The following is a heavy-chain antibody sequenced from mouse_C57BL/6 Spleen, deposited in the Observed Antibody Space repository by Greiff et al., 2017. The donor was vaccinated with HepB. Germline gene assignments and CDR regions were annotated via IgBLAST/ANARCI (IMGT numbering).Heavy chain of an antibody. CDR3: ARRSGFAY. Sequence: DVMLVESGGGLVKPGGSLKLSCAASGFTFSDYGMHWVRQAPEKGLEWVAYISSGSSTIYYADTVKGRFTISRDNAKNTLFLQMASLRSEDTAVYYCARRSGFAYWGQGTLVTVSA. CDR1: GFTFSDYG. V-gene: IGHV5-17*01. J-gene: IGHJ3*01. CDR2: ISSGSSTI.